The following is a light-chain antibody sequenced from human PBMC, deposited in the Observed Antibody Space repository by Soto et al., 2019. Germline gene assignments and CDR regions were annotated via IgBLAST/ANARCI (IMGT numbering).Light chain of an antibody. CDR3: QQYGSSPPT. Sequence: EIVLTQSPGTLSLSPGERATLSCRASQSVTTNYLAWYHQKPGQAPRLLIYGASSRATGIPDRFSGSGSGTDFTFSISRLEAEDFAVYYCQQYGSSPPTFGQGTKVEIK. CDR2: GAS. CDR1: QSVTTNY. J-gene: IGKJ1*01. V-gene: IGKV3-20*01.